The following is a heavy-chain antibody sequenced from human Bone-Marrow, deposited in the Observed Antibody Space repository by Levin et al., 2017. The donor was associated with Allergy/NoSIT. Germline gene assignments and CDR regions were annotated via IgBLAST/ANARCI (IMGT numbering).Heavy chain of an antibody. V-gene: IGHV3-15*01. Sequence: GGSLRLSCAASGFTFSNAWMTWVRQAPGKGLEWVGLIKSKTDGGTTDLAAPVKGRFTISRDDSKNTLYLQMSSLKSEDTAVYYCASYGSGNSYCWGQGTLVTVSS. CDR1: GFTFSNAW. J-gene: IGHJ4*02. CDR3: ASYGSGNSYC. D-gene: IGHD3-10*01. CDR2: IKSKTDGGTT.